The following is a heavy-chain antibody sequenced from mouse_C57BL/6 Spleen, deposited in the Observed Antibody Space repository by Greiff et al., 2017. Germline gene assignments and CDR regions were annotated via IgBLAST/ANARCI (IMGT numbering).Heavy chain of an antibody. CDR2: IYPGDVDT. Sequence: VQLQQSGPELVQPGASVKISCKASGYAFSSSWMNWVKQRPGTGLEWIGLIYPGDVDTNYNGQFTGKATLTADKSSSTAYMQLSSLTSEDSAVYVCARWDDGYHDAMDYWGQGTSVTVSS. J-gene: IGHJ4*01. CDR3: ARWDDGYHDAMDY. V-gene: IGHV1-82*01. CDR1: GYAFSSSW. D-gene: IGHD2-3*01.